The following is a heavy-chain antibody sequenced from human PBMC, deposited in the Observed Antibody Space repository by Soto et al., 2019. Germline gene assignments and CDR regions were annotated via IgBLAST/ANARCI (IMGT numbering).Heavy chain of an antibody. CDR3: ARDVGGSVVPHWFDP. CDR1: GHSISADY. CDR2: VDASGNT. J-gene: IGHJ5*02. Sequence: QVQLQESGPGLVKASETLSLSCTVSGHSISADYWSWIRQPAGKRLEWIGRVDASGNTNYNPSLKSRVTMSVDTSKHQFFLKVRSVPAAETPMYFCARDVGGSVVPHWFDPWGQAALVSVSS. V-gene: IGHV4-4*07. D-gene: IGHD3-22*01.